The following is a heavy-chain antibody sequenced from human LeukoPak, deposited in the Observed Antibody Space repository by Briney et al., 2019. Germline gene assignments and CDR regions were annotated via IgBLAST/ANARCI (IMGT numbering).Heavy chain of an antibody. Sequence: KPSETLXLTCAVSGYSISSGYXXXXIRQXPGXXXXXXXXXXHSGNTXYNPSLKXXVXXXXXTSKNQFSLKLSSVTAAXTXAYYXVAGCSGGXCYIAYSWFDPWGQGTLVTVSS. CDR1: GYSISSGYX. V-gene: IGHV4-38-2*01. J-gene: IGHJ5*02. CDR2: XXHSGNT. CDR3: VAGCSGGXCYIAYSWFDP. D-gene: IGHD2-15*01.